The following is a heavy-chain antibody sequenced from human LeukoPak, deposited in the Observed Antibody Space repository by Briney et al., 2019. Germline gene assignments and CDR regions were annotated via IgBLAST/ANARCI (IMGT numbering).Heavy chain of an antibody. CDR3: AKVGSGWYGVDY. CDR1: GIIFSGYG. V-gene: IGHV3-30*02. Sequence: GGSLRLSCEVSGIIFSGYGIHWARQAPGKGLEWVAFIRYDGTNKYYADSVKGRFTISRDNSNNTLYLQMNSLRVEDTAVYYCAKVGSGWYGVDYWGQGTLVTVSS. D-gene: IGHD6-19*01. CDR2: IRYDGTNK. J-gene: IGHJ4*02.